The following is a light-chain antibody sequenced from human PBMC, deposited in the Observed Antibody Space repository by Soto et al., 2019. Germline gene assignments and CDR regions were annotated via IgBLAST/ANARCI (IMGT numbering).Light chain of an antibody. J-gene: IGKJ1*01. CDR2: AAS. V-gene: IGKV1-39*01. CDR1: QSISSY. CDR3: QQSYSTPGT. Sequence: DIQMTQSPSSLSASVGDRVIITCRASQSISSYLNWYQQKPGKAPKLLIYAASSLQSGVPSRFSGSGSGTDFTLTISSLQPEDFATYYCQQSYSTPGTFGQGPKVDIK.